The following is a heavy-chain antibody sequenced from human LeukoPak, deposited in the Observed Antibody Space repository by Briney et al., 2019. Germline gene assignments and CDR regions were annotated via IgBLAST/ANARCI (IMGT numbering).Heavy chain of an antibody. J-gene: IGHJ4*02. Sequence: GGSLRLSCAAFGFTFSSYSMNWVRQAPGKGLEWVSYISGSSTYIYYADSVKGRFTISRDNAKNSLYLQMNSLRAEDTVVYYCASDKDSSGYYYIDYWGQGTLVTVSS. CDR2: ISGSSTYI. V-gene: IGHV3-21*01. D-gene: IGHD3-22*01. CDR3: ASDKDSSGYYYIDY. CDR1: GFTFSSYS.